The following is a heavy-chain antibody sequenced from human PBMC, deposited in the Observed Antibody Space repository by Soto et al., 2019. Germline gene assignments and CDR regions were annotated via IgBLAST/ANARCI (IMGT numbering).Heavy chain of an antibody. CDR2: IKQDGSEK. J-gene: IGHJ4*02. CDR3: ARLYGPIEY. Sequence: EVQLMESGGGLVQPGGSLRLSGAASGFTFSSYWMTWVRQAPGKGLEWVANIKQDGSEKFYVDSVKGRFTISRDNAKNSLYLQMNSLRAGDTAVYYCARLYGPIEYWGQGTLVTVSS. V-gene: IGHV3-7*05. CDR1: GFTFSSYW. D-gene: IGHD4-17*01.